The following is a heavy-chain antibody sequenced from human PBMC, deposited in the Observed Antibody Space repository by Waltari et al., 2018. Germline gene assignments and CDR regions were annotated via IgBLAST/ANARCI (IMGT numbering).Heavy chain of an antibody. V-gene: IGHV3-30-3*01. CDR2: ISCVGFNE. CDR1: GFNFSNFT. CDR3: VRDRSLLRVSPGWFDP. Sequence: VQLMESGGGVVQPGRSLRLSCATSGFNFSNFTMHWARQLPGKGLEWVAAISCVGFNEYYADSVRGRFTISRDNLKNRLYLQMNSLRREDTAIYYCVRDRSLLRVSPGWFDPWGQGTLVSVSS. J-gene: IGHJ5*02. D-gene: IGHD2-15*01.